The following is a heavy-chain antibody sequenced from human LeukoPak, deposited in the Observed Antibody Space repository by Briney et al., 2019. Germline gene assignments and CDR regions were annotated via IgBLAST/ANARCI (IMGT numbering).Heavy chain of an antibody. CDR2: ISGGGAGT. CDR1: RFTFSSYA. V-gene: IGHV3-23*01. J-gene: IGHJ6*02. D-gene: IGHD2-15*01. CDR3: ARVLLGDYGMDV. Sequence: PGGSLRLSCAASRFTFSSYAMSWVRQAPGKGLEWVSAISGGGAGTYYADSVKGRFTISRDNAKNTLYLQMNSLRAEDTAVYYCARVLLGDYGMDVWGQGTTVNVSS.